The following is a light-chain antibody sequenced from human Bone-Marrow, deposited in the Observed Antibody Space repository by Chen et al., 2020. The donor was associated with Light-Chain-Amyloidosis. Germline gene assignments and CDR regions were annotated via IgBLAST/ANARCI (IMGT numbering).Light chain of an antibody. V-gene: IGLV2-14*03. CDR1: NNDVGHYNY. Sequence: SALTQPASVSGSPGQSITISCTGTNNDVGHYNYFSWYQQHPGKAPKLIIYDGDNRPSGVSNRFSGSKSGNTASLTISGLQAVDEADYYCRSYTSTSTFYVFGTGAKVTVL. J-gene: IGLJ1*01. CDR3: RSYTSTSTFYV. CDR2: DGD.